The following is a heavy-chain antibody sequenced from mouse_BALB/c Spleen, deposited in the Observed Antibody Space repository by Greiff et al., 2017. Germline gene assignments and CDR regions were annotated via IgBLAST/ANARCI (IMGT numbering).Heavy chain of an antibody. J-gene: IGHJ4*01. D-gene: IGHD2-14*01. V-gene: IGHV5-17*02. CDR2: ISSGSSTI. CDR3: ARDYRYDGSSAMDY. Sequence: EVKLMESGGGLVQPGGSRKLSCAASGFTFSSFGMHWVRQAPEKGLEWVAYISSGSSTIYYADTVKGRFTISRDNPKNTLFLQMTSLRSEDTAMYYCARDYRYDGSSAMDYWGQGTSVTVSS. CDR1: GFTFSSFG.